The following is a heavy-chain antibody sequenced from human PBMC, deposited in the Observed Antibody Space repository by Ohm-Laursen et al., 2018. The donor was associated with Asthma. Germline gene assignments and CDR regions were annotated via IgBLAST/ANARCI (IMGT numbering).Heavy chain of an antibody. CDR1: GFSFSSYT. CDR3: TRGGHYGSYFDY. D-gene: IGHD4-17*01. J-gene: IGHJ4*02. CDR2: ISSSSSSL. Sequence: GSLRLSCAASGFSFSSYTMNWVRQAPGKGLEWVSYISSSSSSLYYADSVKGRFTISRDNAKNTLYLQMNSLRAEDTAVYYCTRGGHYGSYFDYWGQGTLVTVSS. V-gene: IGHV3-48*04.